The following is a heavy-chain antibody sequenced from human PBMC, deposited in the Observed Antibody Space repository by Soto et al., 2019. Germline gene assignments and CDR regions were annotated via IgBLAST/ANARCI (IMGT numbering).Heavy chain of an antibody. CDR1: GFNFRGFT. Sequence: QVHPVESGGGVVQPGGSLRLSCAASGFNFRGFTMHWVRQAPDKGLEWLSVISYAGDYKNYADSVRGRISISRDNSKNTLFLQMNSLRPDDTAVYFCAREPWGYSGSAKHFDYWCQGSLVIVSS. D-gene: IGHD6-25*01. CDR3: AREPWGYSGSAKHFDY. J-gene: IGHJ4*02. V-gene: IGHV3-30-3*01. CDR2: ISYAGDYK.